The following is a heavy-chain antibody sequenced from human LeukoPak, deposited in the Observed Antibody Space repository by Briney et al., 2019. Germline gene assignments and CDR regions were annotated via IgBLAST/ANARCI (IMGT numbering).Heavy chain of an antibody. CDR3: AEEKSQGLGAYDM. Sequence: PGGSLRLSCAASGFTFSSYVMHWVRQAPGKGLEWVAVIWHDGSKKDYADSVKGRFTISRDNSKNTLYLQMNSLRAEDTAVYYCAEEKSQGLGAYDMWGQGTMVTVSS. CDR2: IWHDGSKK. D-gene: IGHD3/OR15-3a*01. CDR1: GFTFSSYV. V-gene: IGHV3-33*06. J-gene: IGHJ3*02.